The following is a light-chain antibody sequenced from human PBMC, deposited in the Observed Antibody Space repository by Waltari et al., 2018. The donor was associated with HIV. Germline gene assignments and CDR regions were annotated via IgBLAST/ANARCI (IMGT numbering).Light chain of an antibody. CDR3: QSYDSIGV. V-gene: IGLV1-40*01. CDR2: GNS. Sequence: QSVLTQPPSVSGAPGQRVTISCTGSSSNIGAGYDVHWYQQLPGTAPKLLIYGNSNRPSGVPDRFSGSKSGTSASLAITGLQAEDEADYYCQSYDSIGVFGGGTKLTVL. J-gene: IGLJ3*02. CDR1: SSNIGAGYD.